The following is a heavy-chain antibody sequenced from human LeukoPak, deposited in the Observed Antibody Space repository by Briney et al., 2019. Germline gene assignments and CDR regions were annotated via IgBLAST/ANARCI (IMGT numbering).Heavy chain of an antibody. CDR2: MNPNSGNT. Sequence: ASVKVSCKASGYTFTSYGISWVRQAPGQGLEWMGWMNPNSGNTGYAQKFQGRVTMTRNTSISTAYMELSSLRSEDTAVYYCARPYDYVWGSYRSPAFDIWGQGTMVTVS. V-gene: IGHV1-8*02. J-gene: IGHJ3*02. CDR3: ARPYDYVWGSYRSPAFDI. CDR1: GYTFTSYG. D-gene: IGHD3-16*02.